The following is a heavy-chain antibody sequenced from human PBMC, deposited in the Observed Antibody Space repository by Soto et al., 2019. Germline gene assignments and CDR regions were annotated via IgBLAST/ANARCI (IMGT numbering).Heavy chain of an antibody. Sequence: QVQLVESGGGVVQPGRSLRLSCAASGFTFSSYGMHWVRQAPGKGLEWVAVIWYDGSNKYYADSVKGRFTISRDNSKNTLYLQMNSLRAEDTAVYYCARDGDSTGGRLDYWGQGTLVTVSS. CDR1: GFTFSSYG. CDR2: IWYDGSNK. V-gene: IGHV3-33*01. J-gene: IGHJ4*02. D-gene: IGHD3-22*01. CDR3: ARDGDSTGGRLDY.